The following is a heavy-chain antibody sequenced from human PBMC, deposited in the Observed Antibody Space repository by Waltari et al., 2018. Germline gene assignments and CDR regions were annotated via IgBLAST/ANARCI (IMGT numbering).Heavy chain of an antibody. J-gene: IGHJ5*02. Sequence: QVQLQESGPGLVKPSETLSLTCAVSGYSISSGYYWGWIRQPPGKGLEWIGSIYHSGSTYYNPSLKSRVTISVDTSKNQFSLKLSSVTAADTAVYYCARDDYYGSGSYLSWFDPWGQGTLVTVSS. CDR2: IYHSGST. V-gene: IGHV4-38-2*02. D-gene: IGHD3-10*01. CDR3: ARDDYYGSGSYLSWFDP. CDR1: GYSISSGYY.